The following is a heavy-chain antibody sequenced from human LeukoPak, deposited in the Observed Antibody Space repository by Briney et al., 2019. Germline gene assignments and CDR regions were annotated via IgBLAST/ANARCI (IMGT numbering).Heavy chain of an antibody. J-gene: IGHJ5*02. CDR3: ARAGGVQSSRDWFDP. D-gene: IGHD3-10*01. Sequence: NSSETLSLTCTVSGYSISSGYYWGWIRQPPGKGLEWIGSIYHSGSTYYNPSLKSRVTISVDRSKNQFSLKLSSVTAADTAVYYCARAGGVQSSRDWFDPWGQGTLVTVSS. CDR2: IYHSGST. V-gene: IGHV4-38-2*02. CDR1: GYSISSGYY.